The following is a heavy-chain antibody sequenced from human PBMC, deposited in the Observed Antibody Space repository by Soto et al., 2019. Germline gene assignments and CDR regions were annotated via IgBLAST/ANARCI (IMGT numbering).Heavy chain of an antibody. Sequence: PSETLSLTCTVSGASISGFYWSWIRKSAGKGLEWIGCIYATGTTDYNPSLKSRVMMSVDTSKKQFSLKLRSVTAADTAVYYCVRDGTKTLRDWFDPWGKGISVTVSS. CDR1: GASISGFY. CDR2: IYATGTT. V-gene: IGHV4-4*07. J-gene: IGHJ5*02. D-gene: IGHD1-1*01. CDR3: VRDGTKTLRDWFDP.